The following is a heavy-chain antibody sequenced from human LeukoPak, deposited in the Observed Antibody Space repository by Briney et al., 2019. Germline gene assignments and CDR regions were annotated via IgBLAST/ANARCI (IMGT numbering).Heavy chain of an antibody. D-gene: IGHD4-11*01. J-gene: IGHJ3*01. CDR1: GLTFSNVL. CDR3: TSDHYN. Sequence: GGSLRLSCAASGLTFSNVLMSWDRQAPGKGLEWIARITSGGTREYAASVEGRFTISRDDSKNTLGLQMNSLKTEDTAVYYCTSDHYNWGQGTVVTVSS. V-gene: IGHV3-15*01. CDR2: ITSGGTR.